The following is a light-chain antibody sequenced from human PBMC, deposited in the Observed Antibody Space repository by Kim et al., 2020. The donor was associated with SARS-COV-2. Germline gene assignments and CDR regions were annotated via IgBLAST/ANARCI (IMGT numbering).Light chain of an antibody. V-gene: IGLV1-47*02. Sequence: GQRVTISCSGSSGNIASNYVYWYQQFPRTAPNMLIYSNNQRPSGVPDRFSGSKSGTSASLAISGLRFEDEAHYYCAAWDDSLSALLFGGGTQLTVL. J-gene: IGLJ2*01. CDR3: AAWDDSLSALL. CDR1: SGNIASNY. CDR2: SNN.